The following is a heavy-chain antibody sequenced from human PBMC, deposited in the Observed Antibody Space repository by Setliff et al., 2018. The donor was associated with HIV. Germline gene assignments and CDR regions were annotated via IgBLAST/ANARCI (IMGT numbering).Heavy chain of an antibody. Sequence: SETLSLTCTVSGGSISTDYWTWVRQSAGKGLEWIGRIQTSEGTKYNPSLNSRVTVSIDTPKNQFSLDLTSVTAADTAVYYCARGGYGSGNAYYFADWGQGTPVTVSS. CDR3: ARGGYGSGNAYYFAD. CDR2: IQTSEGT. CDR1: GGSISTDY. D-gene: IGHD3-10*01. J-gene: IGHJ4*02. V-gene: IGHV4-4*07.